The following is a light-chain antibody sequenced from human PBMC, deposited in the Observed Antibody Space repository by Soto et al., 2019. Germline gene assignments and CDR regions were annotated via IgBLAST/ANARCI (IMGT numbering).Light chain of an antibody. CDR1: QTVRNN. CDR3: QQYNNWPRT. CDR2: GAS. J-gene: IGKJ1*01. V-gene: IGKV3-15*01. Sequence: EFVLTPSPGTLSLSPGERATLSCRASQTVRNNYLAWYQQKPGQTPRLLIYGASTRATGIPARFSGSGSGTEFTLTISSLQSEDFAVYYCQQYNNWPRTFGQGTKVDIK.